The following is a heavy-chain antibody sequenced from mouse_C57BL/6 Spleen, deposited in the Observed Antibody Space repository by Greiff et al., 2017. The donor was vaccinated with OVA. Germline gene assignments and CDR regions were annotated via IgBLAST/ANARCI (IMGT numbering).Heavy chain of an antibody. V-gene: IGHV3-6*01. CDR3: ARDGYFDV. CDR1: GYSITSGYY. J-gene: IGHJ1*03. CDR2: ISYDGSN. Sequence: DVQLVESGPGLVKPSQSLSLTCSVTGYSITSGYYWNWIRQFPGNKLEWMGYISYDGSNNYNPSLKNRISITRDTSKNQFFLKLNSVTTEDTATYYCARDGYFDVWGTGTTVTVSS.